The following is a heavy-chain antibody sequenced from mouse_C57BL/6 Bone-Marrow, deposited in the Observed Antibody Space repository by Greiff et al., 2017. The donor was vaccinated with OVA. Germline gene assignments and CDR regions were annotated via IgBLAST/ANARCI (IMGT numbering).Heavy chain of an antibody. CDR3: TRDSTTVVATRAWFAY. D-gene: IGHD1-1*01. CDR2: ISSGGDYI. J-gene: IGHJ3*01. Sequence: EVNLVESGEGLVKPGGSLKLSCAASGFTFSSYAMSWVRQTPEKRLEWVAYISSGGDYIYYADTVKGRFTISRDNARNTLYLQMSSLKSEDTAMYYCTRDSTTVVATRAWFAYWGQGTLVTVSA. V-gene: IGHV5-9-1*02. CDR1: GFTFSSYA.